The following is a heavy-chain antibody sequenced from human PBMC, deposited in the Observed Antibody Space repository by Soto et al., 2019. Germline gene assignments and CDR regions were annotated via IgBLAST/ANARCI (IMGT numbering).Heavy chain of an antibody. V-gene: IGHV1-69*01. Sequence: QVQLVQSGAEVKKPGSSVKVSCEASGGTFSSYAISWVRQAPGQGLEWMGGIITILGTANYAQKLQGRVKITADECKSTAYMELSRLRSEDTAVYYCASPRVDTAMTIYYYSGMDVWGQGTTVTVSS. J-gene: IGHJ6*02. D-gene: IGHD5-18*01. CDR2: IITILGTA. CDR1: GGTFSSYA. CDR3: ASPRVDTAMTIYYYSGMDV.